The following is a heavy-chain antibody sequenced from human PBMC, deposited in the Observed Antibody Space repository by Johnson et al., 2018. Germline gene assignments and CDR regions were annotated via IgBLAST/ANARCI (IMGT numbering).Heavy chain of an antibody. CDR3: APGTYGGNPFGY. V-gene: IGHV3-9*01. D-gene: IGHD4-23*01. CDR1: GFTFDDYA. Sequence: VQLQESGGGLVQXGRSXRLXCAASGFTFDDYAMHWVRQAPGKGLEWVSGISWNSGSIGYADSVKGRFTISRDNAKNSLYLQMNSLRAEDTAVYHCAPGTYGGNPFGYWGQGALVTVSS. CDR2: ISWNSGSI. J-gene: IGHJ4*02.